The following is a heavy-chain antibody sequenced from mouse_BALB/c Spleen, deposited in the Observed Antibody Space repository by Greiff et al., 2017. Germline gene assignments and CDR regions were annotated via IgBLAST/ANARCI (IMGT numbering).Heavy chain of an antibody. CDR1: GFTFSSYA. Sequence: EVKLMESGGGLVKPGGSLKLSCAASGFTFSSYAMSWVRQSPEKRLEWVAEISSGGSYTYYPDTVTGRFTISRDNAKNTLYLEMSSLRSEDTAMYYCARDPIYDHSMDYWGQGTSVTVSS. CDR2: ISSGGSYT. V-gene: IGHV5-9-4*01. CDR3: ARDPIYDHSMDY. J-gene: IGHJ4*01. D-gene: IGHD2-3*01.